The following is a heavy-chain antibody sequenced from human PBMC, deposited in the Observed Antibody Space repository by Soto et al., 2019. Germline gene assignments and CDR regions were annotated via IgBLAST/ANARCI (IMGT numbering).Heavy chain of an antibody. CDR3: AHTRAENDYGDYVTELTFDY. D-gene: IGHD4-17*01. J-gene: IGHJ4*02. V-gene: IGHV2-5*02. CDR1: GFSLSTSGVG. Sequence: SGPTLVKPTQTLTLTCTFSGFSLSTSGVGVGWIRQPPGKALEWLALIYWDDDKRYSPSLKSRLTITKDTSKNQVVLTMTNMDPVDTATYYCAHTRAENDYGDYVTELTFDYWGQGTLVTVSS. CDR2: IYWDDDK.